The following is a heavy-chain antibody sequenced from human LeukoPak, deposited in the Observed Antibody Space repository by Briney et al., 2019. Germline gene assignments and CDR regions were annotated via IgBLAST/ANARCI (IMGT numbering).Heavy chain of an antibody. D-gene: IGHD6-19*01. Sequence: SETLSLTCTVSGGSISSYYWSWIRRPPGKGLEWIGYIYYSGSTNYNPSLKSRVTISVDTSKNQFSLKLSSVTAADTAVYYCARVYSSGWPNFDYWGQGTLVTVSS. CDR2: IYYSGST. CDR1: GGSISSYY. V-gene: IGHV4-59*01. J-gene: IGHJ4*02. CDR3: ARVYSSGWPNFDY.